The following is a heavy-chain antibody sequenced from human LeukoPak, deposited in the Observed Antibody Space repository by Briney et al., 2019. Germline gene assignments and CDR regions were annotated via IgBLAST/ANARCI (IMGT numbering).Heavy chain of an antibody. J-gene: IGHJ3*02. Sequence: SETLSLTCAVSGYSISSDYYWGWIRQPPGKGLEWIGSIYHSGSTYYNPSLKSRVTISVDTSKNQLSLKLSSVAAADSSGDYCARPYSSSARGAFDIWGQGTMVTVSS. CDR2: IYHSGST. CDR1: GYSISSDYY. V-gene: IGHV4-38-2*01. CDR3: ARPYSSSARGAFDI. D-gene: IGHD6-6*01.